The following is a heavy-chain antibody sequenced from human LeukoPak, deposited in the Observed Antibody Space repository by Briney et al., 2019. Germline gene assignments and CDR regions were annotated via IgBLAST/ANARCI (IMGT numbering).Heavy chain of an antibody. CDR2: ISGSGGST. CDR3: AKDSSGHYYDSSGTDY. D-gene: IGHD3-22*01. Sequence: GGSLRLSCAASGFTFSSYAMSWVRQAPGKGLEWVSAISGSGGSTYYADSVKDRFTISRDNSKNTLYLQMNSLRAEDTAVYYCAKDSSGHYYDSSGTDYWGQGTLVTVSS. CDR1: GFTFSSYA. J-gene: IGHJ4*02. V-gene: IGHV3-23*01.